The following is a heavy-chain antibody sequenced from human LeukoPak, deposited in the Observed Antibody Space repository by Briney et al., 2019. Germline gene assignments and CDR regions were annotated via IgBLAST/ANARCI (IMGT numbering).Heavy chain of an antibody. Sequence: PSETLSLTCTVSGGSISSSISYWSWIRQPPGKGLEWTATIYYSGSTYYSPSLKSRVTISVDTSKNQSSLKVTSMTAADTAVYYCARRIVGVIDAFDYWGQGALVTVSS. J-gene: IGHJ4*02. CDR2: IYYSGST. CDR1: GGSISSSISY. D-gene: IGHD1-26*01. V-gene: IGHV4-39*01. CDR3: ARRIVGVIDAFDY.